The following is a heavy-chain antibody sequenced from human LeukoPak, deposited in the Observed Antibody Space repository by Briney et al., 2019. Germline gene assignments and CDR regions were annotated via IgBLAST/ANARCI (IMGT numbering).Heavy chain of an antibody. V-gene: IGHV3-53*01. CDR2: IYSGGST. CDR3: ARASGYGTFDY. D-gene: IGHD5-12*01. J-gene: IGHJ4*02. Sequence: PGGSLRLSCAASGFTVSSNYMSWVRQAPGKGLEWVSVIYSGGSTYYADSVKGRFTISRDNSKNTLYLQMSSLRAEDTAVYYCARASGYGTFDYWGQGTLVTVSS. CDR1: GFTVSSNY.